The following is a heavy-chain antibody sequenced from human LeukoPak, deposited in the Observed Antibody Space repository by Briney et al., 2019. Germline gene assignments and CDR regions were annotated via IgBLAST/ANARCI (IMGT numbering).Heavy chain of an antibody. Sequence: GGSLRLSCAASGFTFSSYAMSWVRQAPGKGLEWVSAISGSGGSTYYADSVKGRFTISRDNSKNTLYLQMNSLRAEDTAVYYCAKAKYYYDSSGPDYWGQGTLVTVSS. CDR3: AKAKYYYDSSGPDY. D-gene: IGHD3-22*01. CDR2: ISGSGGST. J-gene: IGHJ4*02. CDR1: GFTFSSYA. V-gene: IGHV3-23*01.